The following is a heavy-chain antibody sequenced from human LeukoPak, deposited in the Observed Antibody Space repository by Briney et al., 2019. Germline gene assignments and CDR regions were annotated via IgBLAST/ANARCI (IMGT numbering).Heavy chain of an antibody. J-gene: IGHJ5*02. V-gene: IGHV4-34*01. CDR2: INHSGST. Sequence: SETLSLTCAVYGGSFSGYYLSWIRQPPGKGLEWIGEINHSGSTYYNPSLKSRFTISVDTSKNKFSLKLSSVTAADTAVYYCARCQHIVVVTAIPFVRSWETKVGWFDPWGQGTLVTVSS. CDR3: ARCQHIVVVTAIPFVRSWETKVGWFDP. D-gene: IGHD2-21*02. CDR1: GGSFSGYY.